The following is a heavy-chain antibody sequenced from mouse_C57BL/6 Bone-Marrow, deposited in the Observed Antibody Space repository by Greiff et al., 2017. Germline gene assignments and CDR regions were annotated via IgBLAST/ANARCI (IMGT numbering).Heavy chain of an antibody. D-gene: IGHD2-4*01. CDR1: GFTFSNYW. Sequence: EVQLQESGGGLVQPGGSMKLSCVASGFTFSNYWMNWVRQSPEKGLEWVAQIRLKSDNYATHSAEYVKGRFTISRDDSKSSVYLQMNNLRAEDTGIYSCTFYYDYDGGYAMDYWGQGTSVTVSS. J-gene: IGHJ4*01. CDR3: TFYYDYDGGYAMDY. CDR2: IRLKSDNYAT. V-gene: IGHV6-3*01.